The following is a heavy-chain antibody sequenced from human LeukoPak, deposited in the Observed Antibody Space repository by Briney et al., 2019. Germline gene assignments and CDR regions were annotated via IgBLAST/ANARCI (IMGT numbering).Heavy chain of an antibody. CDR3: ARDERRGSSWSHPTYYYYYGMDV. CDR1: GFTFSSYS. V-gene: IGHV3-21*01. Sequence: GGSLRLSCAASGFTFSSYSMNWVRQAPGKGLEWVSSISSSSSYIYYADSVKGRFTISRDNAKNSLYLQMNSLGAEDTAVYYCARDERRGSSWSHPTYYYYYGMDVWGQGTTVTVSS. CDR2: ISSSSSYI. J-gene: IGHJ6*02. D-gene: IGHD6-13*01.